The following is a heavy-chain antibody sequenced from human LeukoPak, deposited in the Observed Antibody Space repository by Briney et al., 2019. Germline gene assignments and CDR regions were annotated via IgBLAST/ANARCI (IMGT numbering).Heavy chain of an antibody. Sequence: PGESLKISCKGSGYSFSTYWIGWVRQMPGKGLEWMGIIYPGDSDTKYSPSFQGQVTISVDESTSTVHLQWRSLRASDTAMYYCARPLGYNYGNFDYWGQGTLVTVSS. CDR2: IYPGDSDT. CDR1: GYSFSTYW. CDR3: ARPLGYNYGNFDY. J-gene: IGHJ4*02. V-gene: IGHV5-51*01. D-gene: IGHD5-18*01.